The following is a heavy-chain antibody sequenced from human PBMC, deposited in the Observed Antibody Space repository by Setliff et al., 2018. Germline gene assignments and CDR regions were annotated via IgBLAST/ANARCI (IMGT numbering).Heavy chain of an antibody. V-gene: IGHV4-31*03. Sequence: SETLSLTCTVSGGSISSGGYYWSWIRQHPGKGLEWIGYIYYSGSTYYNPSLKSRVTISVGTSKNQFSLKLSSVTAADTAVYYCARAYCSGGSCYSVMIDYNNWFDPWGQGTLVTVSS. CDR3: ARAYCSGGSCYSVMIDYNNWFDP. J-gene: IGHJ5*02. CDR2: IYYSGST. D-gene: IGHD2-15*01. CDR1: GGSISSGGYY.